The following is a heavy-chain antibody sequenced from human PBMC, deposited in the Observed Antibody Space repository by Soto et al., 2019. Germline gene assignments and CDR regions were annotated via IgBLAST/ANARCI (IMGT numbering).Heavy chain of an antibody. CDR3: ARALVAYYDSSGSISWFDP. D-gene: IGHD3-22*01. CDR2: ISAYNGNT. Sequence: ASVKVCCKASCYTFTSYVMSWLRQSPGQGREWMGWISAYNGNTNYAQKLQGRVTMTTDTSTSTAYMELRSLRSDDTAMYYCARALVAYYDSSGSISWFDPWGQGTLVTVSS. V-gene: IGHV1-18*04. J-gene: IGHJ5*02. CDR1: CYTFTSYV.